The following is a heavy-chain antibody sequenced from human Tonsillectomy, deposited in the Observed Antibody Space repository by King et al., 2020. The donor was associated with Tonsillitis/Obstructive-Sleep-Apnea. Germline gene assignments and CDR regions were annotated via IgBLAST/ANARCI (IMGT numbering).Heavy chain of an antibody. V-gene: IGHV3-30*04. J-gene: IGHJ4*02. Sequence: VQLVESGGGVVQPGRSLRLSCAASGFKFSSYALHWVRQAPGKGLEWVAFISYDRSNKYYADSVKGRFTISRDNSKNTLYLQMNSLRAEDTAVYYCARSIQGWHYFDYWGQGTLVTVSS. CDR1: GFKFSSYA. D-gene: IGHD6-19*01. CDR2: ISYDRSNK. CDR3: ARSIQGWHYFDY.